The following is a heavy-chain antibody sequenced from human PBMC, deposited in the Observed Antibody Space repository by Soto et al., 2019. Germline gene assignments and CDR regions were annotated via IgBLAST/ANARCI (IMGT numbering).Heavy chain of an antibody. J-gene: IGHJ5*02. Sequence: SETLSLTCIVSNGSFRVSHWSWIRQSAAKGLEWIGRIYASGTTKSKPSFKIRVTTSVDTSRNQFSLNVKYLKAADTALYYCAKNYRSDGPGWFDTWGQGIQVT. V-gene: IGHV4-4*07. CDR2: IYASGTT. CDR3: AKNYRSDGPGWFDT. D-gene: IGHD3-16*02. CDR1: NGSFRVSH.